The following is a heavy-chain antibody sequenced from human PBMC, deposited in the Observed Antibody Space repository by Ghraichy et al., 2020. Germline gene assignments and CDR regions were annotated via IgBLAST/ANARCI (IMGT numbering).Heavy chain of an antibody. D-gene: IGHD6-19*01. J-gene: IGHJ5*02. CDR2: MYYSGST. V-gene: IGHV4-39*01. CDR3: ARLGISGSGGRGWFDP. Sequence: SETLSPTCTVSGGSISSSSYYWGWIRQPPGKGLEWIGSMYYSGSTNYNASLKSRVTISVDTSKNQFSLKLSSVTAADTAVYYCARLGISGSGGRGWFDPWGQGTQVTVSS. CDR1: GGSISSSSYY.